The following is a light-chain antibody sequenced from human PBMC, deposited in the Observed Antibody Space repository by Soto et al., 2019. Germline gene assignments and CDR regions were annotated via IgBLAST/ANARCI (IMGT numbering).Light chain of an antibody. CDR1: SSDVGGYNY. J-gene: IGLJ2*01. V-gene: IGLV2-8*01. Sequence: QSALTQPPSASGSPGQSVTISCTGTSSDVGGYNYVSWYQHHPGKAPKLMLYEVSKRPSGVPDRFSGSKSGNTASLTVSGLQAEDEAAYSCSSYAGNNNNVLFGGGTKVTVL. CDR3: SSYAGNNNNVL. CDR2: EVS.